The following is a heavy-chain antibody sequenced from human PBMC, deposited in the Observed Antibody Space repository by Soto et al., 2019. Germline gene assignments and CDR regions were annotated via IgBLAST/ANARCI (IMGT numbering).Heavy chain of an antibody. Sequence: KTSETLSLTCTVSGDFVSSPSKCWSWIRQPPGKALEWIAYLCYSGSTNYKASLKSRATISRDTSKNQFSLKMTSVTAEDTAVCYCARSAGGSGWLGGQGTLVTVSS. D-gene: IGHD6-19*01. J-gene: IGHJ4*02. CDR1: GDFVSSPSKC. CDR2: LCYSGST. CDR3: ARSAGGSGWL. V-gene: IGHV4-61*01.